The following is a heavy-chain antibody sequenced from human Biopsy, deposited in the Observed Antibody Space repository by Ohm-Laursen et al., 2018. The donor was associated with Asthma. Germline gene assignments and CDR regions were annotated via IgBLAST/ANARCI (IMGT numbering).Heavy chain of an antibody. CDR3: TRHNDY. CDR1: GFSLSSSGAN. Sequence: PTQTLTLTCSFSGFSLSSSGANVNWIRQPPGKALEWLARIDWEEDKFYSTSLRTRLTISKGSSEDQVGLTMTNMGPVGAATYYGTRHNDYWGPGILVTVSS. J-gene: IGHJ4*02. CDR2: IDWEEDK. V-gene: IGHV2-70*04. D-gene: IGHD1-14*01.